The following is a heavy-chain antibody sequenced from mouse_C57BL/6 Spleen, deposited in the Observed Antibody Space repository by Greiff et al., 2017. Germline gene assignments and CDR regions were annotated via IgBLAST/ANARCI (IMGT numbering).Heavy chain of an antibody. V-gene: IGHV1-54*01. Sequence: QVQLQQSGAELVRPGTSVKVSCKASGYAFTNYLIEWVKQRPGQGLEWIGVINPGSGGTNYNEKFKGKATLTADKSSSTAYMQLSSLTSEDSAVYFCARRDSSGLDYYAMDYWGQGTSVTVSS. CDR1: GYAFTNYL. CDR3: ARRDSSGLDYYAMDY. J-gene: IGHJ4*01. CDR2: INPGSGGT. D-gene: IGHD3-2*02.